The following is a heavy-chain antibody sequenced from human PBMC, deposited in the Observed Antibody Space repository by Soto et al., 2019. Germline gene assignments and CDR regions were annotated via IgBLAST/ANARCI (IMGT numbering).Heavy chain of an antibody. CDR1: GYSISSGNY. Sequence: PSETLSLTCAVSGYSISSGNYWAWIRQPPGRGLEWIGSLYHIGSTHYNSSLKSRVTISVDTSKNHFSLELSSVTAADTAMYYCRSSTCCYDDSCVDVWGQGSMVTVSS. CDR2: LYHIGST. J-gene: IGHJ6*02. D-gene: IGHD2-2*01. V-gene: IGHV4-38-2*01. CDR3: RSSTCCYDDSCVDV.